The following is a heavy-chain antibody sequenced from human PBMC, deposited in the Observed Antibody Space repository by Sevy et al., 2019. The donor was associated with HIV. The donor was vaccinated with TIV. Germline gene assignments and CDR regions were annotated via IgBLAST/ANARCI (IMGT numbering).Heavy chain of an antibody. CDR3: ARDKLLPFTVTMVRGALSYYFDS. Sequence: GGSLGLSCAASGFTFSSYGMHWVRQAPGKGLEWVAVIWYDGSSKYYADSVKGRFTVSRDNSKNTLYLQMNSLRAEDTAVYYCARDKLLPFTVTMVRGALSYYFDSWGQGTLVTVSS. CDR1: GFTFSSYG. V-gene: IGHV3-33*01. J-gene: IGHJ4*02. D-gene: IGHD3-10*01. CDR2: IWYDGSSK.